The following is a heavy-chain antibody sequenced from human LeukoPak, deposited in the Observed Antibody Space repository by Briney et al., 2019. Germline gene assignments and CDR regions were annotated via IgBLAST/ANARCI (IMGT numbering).Heavy chain of an antibody. Sequence: ASVKVSCKASGGTFSNYVISWVRQAPGQGLEWMGGIIPMFGSATYSEKFQGRVTITTGESTSTGYMEMSRLTSEDTAVYYCARGQYYGSETYWHTKWFDPWGQGTPVTVSS. J-gene: IGHJ5*02. CDR3: ARGQYYGSETYWHTKWFDP. D-gene: IGHD3-10*01. CDR1: GGTFSNYV. V-gene: IGHV1-69*05. CDR2: IIPMFGSA.